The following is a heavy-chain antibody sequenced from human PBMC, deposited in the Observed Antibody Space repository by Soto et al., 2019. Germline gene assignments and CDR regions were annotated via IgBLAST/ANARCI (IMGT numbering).Heavy chain of an antibody. D-gene: IGHD3-22*01. CDR2: IYSGGRT. CDR3: ARDKTSYYDVSGIFDI. CDR1: GFNVSSNY. J-gene: IGHJ3*02. Sequence: GGSLRLSCAASGFNVSSNYMTWVRQAPGKGLEWVSVIYSGGRTYYADYVKGRFTISRDNSKNTLYLQMNSRRSEDTAVYYCARDKTSYYDVSGIFDIWGQGTMVTVSS. V-gene: IGHV3-53*01.